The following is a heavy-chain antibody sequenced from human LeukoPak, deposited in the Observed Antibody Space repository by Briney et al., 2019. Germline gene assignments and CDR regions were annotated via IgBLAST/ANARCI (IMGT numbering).Heavy chain of an antibody. V-gene: IGHV3-15*01. D-gene: IGHD3-22*01. Sequence: GGCLRLSCAASGFTFSNAWMSWVRQAPGKGLEWVGRIKSKTDGGTTDYAAPVKGRFTISRDDSKNTLYLQMNSLKTEDTAVYYCTTITMIVVVTDYWGQGTLVAVSS. CDR1: GFTFSNAW. CDR2: IKSKTDGGTT. J-gene: IGHJ4*02. CDR3: TTITMIVVVTDY.